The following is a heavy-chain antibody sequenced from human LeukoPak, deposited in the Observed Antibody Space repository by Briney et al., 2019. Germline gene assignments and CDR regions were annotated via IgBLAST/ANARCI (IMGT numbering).Heavy chain of an antibody. CDR3: ARLSGTRWNYYYYGMDV. V-gene: IGHV1-18*01. CDR2: IIAYNGNT. CDR1: GYNFASYG. D-gene: IGHD1-14*01. J-gene: IGHJ6*02. Sequence: ASAKVSCKASGYNFASYGITWVRQAPGQGLEWMGWIIAYNGNTNFAQKVQGRVTMATDTSTSTAYMELRSLRSDDTAVYYCARLSGTRWNYYYYGMDVWGQGTTVTVSS.